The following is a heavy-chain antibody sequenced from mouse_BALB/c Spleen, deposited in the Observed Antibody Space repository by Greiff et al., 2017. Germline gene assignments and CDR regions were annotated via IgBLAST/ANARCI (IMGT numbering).Heavy chain of an antibody. J-gene: IGHJ1*01. D-gene: IGHD1-2*01. CDR3: ARLTTATWYFDV. CDR1: GFTFSSYG. Sequence: EVKLVESGGDLVKPGGSLKLSCAASGFTFSSYGMSWVRQTPDKRLEWVATISSGGSYTYYPDSVKGRFTISRDNAKNTLYLQMSSLKSEDTAMYYCARLTTATWYFDVWGAGTTVTVSS. V-gene: IGHV5-6*01. CDR2: ISSGGSYT.